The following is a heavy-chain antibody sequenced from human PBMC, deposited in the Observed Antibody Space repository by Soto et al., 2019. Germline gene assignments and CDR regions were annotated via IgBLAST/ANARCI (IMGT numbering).Heavy chain of an antibody. Sequence: QVQLVESGGGVVQPGRSLRLSCEASGFTFSTYGMHWVRQAPGKGLEWVAVIWYDGSNKNYADSVKGRFSISRDNSKNTLYLQMNSLRAEDTAVYYCARRPWDLLQYFQHWGQGTLFTVSS. CDR1: GFTFSTYG. D-gene: IGHD1-26*01. CDR3: ARRPWDLLQYFQH. J-gene: IGHJ1*01. V-gene: IGHV3-33*01. CDR2: IWYDGSNK.